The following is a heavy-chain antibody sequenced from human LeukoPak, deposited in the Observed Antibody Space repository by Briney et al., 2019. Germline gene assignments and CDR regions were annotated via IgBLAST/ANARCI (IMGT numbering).Heavy chain of an antibody. Sequence: GESLKISCKGSGYSFTDYWINWVRQMPGKGLEWMGRIDPADSYTDYSPSFQGHVTISADKSISTAYLQWSSLKASDTAIYYCARPTMTTASGDTVYYYYGMDVWGQGTTVTVSS. V-gene: IGHV5-10-1*01. D-gene: IGHD4-11*01. CDR2: IDPADSYT. CDR3: ARPTMTTASGDTVYYYYGMDV. CDR1: GYSFTDYW. J-gene: IGHJ6*02.